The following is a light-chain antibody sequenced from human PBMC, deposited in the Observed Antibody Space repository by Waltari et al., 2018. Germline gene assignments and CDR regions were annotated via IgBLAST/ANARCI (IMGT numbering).Light chain of an antibody. CDR3: QSYDRSNVV. Sequence: NFMLTQPHSVSESPGKTVTISCTRSSGNIASYYVQWFQLRPGHPPTTLLYEDNLRPSGVPDRFSGSIDSSSNSASLTISGLKTEDEADYYCQSYDRSNVVFGGGTKLTVL. V-gene: IGLV6-57*01. CDR1: SGNIASYY. CDR2: EDN. J-gene: IGLJ2*01.